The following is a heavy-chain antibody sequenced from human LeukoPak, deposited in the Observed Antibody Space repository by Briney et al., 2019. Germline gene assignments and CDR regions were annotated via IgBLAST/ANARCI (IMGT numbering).Heavy chain of an antibody. CDR3: AKDSGYSSSWYYFDY. D-gene: IGHD6-13*01. J-gene: IGHJ4*02. CDR1: GFTFSSYG. CDR2: ISYDGSNK. Sequence: GGSLRLSCAASGFTFSSYGMHWDRQAPGKGLEWVAVISYDGSNKYYADSVKGRFTISRDNSKNTLYLQMNSLRAEDTAVYYCAKDSGYSSSWYYFDYWGQGTLVTVSS. V-gene: IGHV3-30*18.